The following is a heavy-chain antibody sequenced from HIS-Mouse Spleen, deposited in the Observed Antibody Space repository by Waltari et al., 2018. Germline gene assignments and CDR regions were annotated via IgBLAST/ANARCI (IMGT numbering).Heavy chain of an antibody. V-gene: IGHV3-15*01. CDR3: TTGRFYYDSSGYYSFWY. CDR2: IKSKTDGGTT. CDR1: GFTFSNAW. D-gene: IGHD3-22*01. J-gene: IGHJ4*02. Sequence: EVQLVESGGGLVKPGGYLRLSCAASGFTFSNAWMIWVRQALGSGLEWVGRIKSKTDGGTTDYAAPVKGRFTISRDDSKNTLYLQMNSLKTEDTAVYYCTTGRFYYDSSGYYSFWYWGQGTLVTVSS.